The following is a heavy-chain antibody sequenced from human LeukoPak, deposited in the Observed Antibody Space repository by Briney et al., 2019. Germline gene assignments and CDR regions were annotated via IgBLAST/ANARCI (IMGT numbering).Heavy chain of an antibody. D-gene: IGHD3-10*01. J-gene: IGHJ3*01. V-gene: IGHV1-18*01. CDR1: GYTFTSYG. Sequence: ASVTVSFKASGYTFTSYGISWVRQAPGQGLEWMGWISAYNGNTNYEQKLQGRVTMTTDTATSTAYMELRSLRSDDTAVYYCASQAYYGSGGYSAFDLWGQETMVTVSS. CDR3: ASQAYYGSGGYSAFDL. CDR2: ISAYNGNT.